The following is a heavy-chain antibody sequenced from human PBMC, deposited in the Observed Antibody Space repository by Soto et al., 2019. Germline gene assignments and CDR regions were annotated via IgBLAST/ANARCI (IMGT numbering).Heavy chain of an antibody. D-gene: IGHD3-10*01. CDR1: GGTFSTYA. J-gene: IGHJ4*02. CDR3: ARARDSHGSGSYYTD. Sequence: QVPLVQSGAEVKKPGSSVKVSCKASGGTFSTYAISWVRQAPGQGLEWMGGIIPIFGTANYAQKFQGRVTITADESTSTAYMELSSLRSDDTAVYYCARARDSHGSGSYYTDWGQGTLVTVSS. CDR2: IIPIFGTA. V-gene: IGHV1-69*01.